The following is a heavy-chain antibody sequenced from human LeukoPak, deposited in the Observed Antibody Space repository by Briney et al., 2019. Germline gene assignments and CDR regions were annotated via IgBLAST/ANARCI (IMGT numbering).Heavy chain of an antibody. Sequence: GSSVKVSCKASGGTFSSYAISWVRQAPGQGLEWMGGIIPIFGTANYAQKFQGRVTITADESTSTAYMELSSLRSEDTAVYYCARAVGNYGDSYWYFDLWGRGTLVTVSS. CDR3: ARAVGNYGDSYWYFDL. CDR2: IIPIFGTA. CDR1: GGTFSSYA. D-gene: IGHD4-17*01. J-gene: IGHJ2*01. V-gene: IGHV1-69*01.